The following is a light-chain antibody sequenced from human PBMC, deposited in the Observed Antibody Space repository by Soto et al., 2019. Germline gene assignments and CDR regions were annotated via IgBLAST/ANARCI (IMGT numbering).Light chain of an antibody. V-gene: IGKV3-15*01. J-gene: IGKJ1*01. Sequence: EIVMTQSPATLSVSPGERATLSCRASRSVSSNLAWYQQKPGQAPRLLIYGASTRATGIPARFSGSGSGTEIPLTISSLQSEDFAVYYCQQYNNWLRTWTFGQGTKVEIK. CDR1: RSVSSN. CDR3: QQYNNWLRTWT. CDR2: GAS.